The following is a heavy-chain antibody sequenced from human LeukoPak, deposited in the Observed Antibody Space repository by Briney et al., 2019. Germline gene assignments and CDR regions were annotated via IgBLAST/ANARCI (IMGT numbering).Heavy chain of an antibody. J-gene: IGHJ4*02. CDR2: ISWYSGSI. CDR1: GFTFDDYA. CDR3: AKDRAEVGATTFDY. V-gene: IGHV3-9*01. D-gene: IGHD1-26*01. Sequence: PGRSLRLSCAASGFTFDDYAMHWVRQAPGKGLEWVSGISWYSGSIGYADSVKGRFTISRDNAKNSLYLQMNSLRAEDTALYYCAKDRAEVGATTFDYWGQGTLVTVSS.